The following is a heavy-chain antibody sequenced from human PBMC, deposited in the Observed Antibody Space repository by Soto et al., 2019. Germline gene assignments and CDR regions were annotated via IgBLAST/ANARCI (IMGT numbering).Heavy chain of an antibody. CDR2: IYHSGST. CDR3: ARALGRDWYFDL. J-gene: IGHJ2*01. V-gene: IGHV4-4*02. D-gene: IGHD1-26*01. CDR1: SGSISSSNW. Sequence: SETLSLTCAVSSGSISSSNWWSWVRQPPGKGLEWIGEIYHSGSTNYNPSLKSRVTISVDKSKNQFSLKLSSVTAADTAVYYCARALGRDWYFDLWGRGTLVTVSS.